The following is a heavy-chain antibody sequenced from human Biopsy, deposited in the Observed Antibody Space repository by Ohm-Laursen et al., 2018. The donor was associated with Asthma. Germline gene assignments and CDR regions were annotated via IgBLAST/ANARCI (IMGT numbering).Heavy chain of an antibody. CDR2: ISKDASTQ. CDR1: GFSFSNFA. D-gene: IGHD1-1*01. J-gene: IGHJ3*02. Sequence: SLRLSCAAPGFSFSNFAIHWFRHAPGKGPEWVGVISKDASTQDYADSVKGRFTMARDNSKNTLDLQMNSLREEDTAVYYCVRDGTDDAFDIWGQGTVVSVSS. V-gene: IGHV3-30*01. CDR3: VRDGTDDAFDI.